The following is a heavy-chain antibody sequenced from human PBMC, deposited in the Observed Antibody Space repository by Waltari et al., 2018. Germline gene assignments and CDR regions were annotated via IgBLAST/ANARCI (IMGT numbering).Heavy chain of an antibody. CDR1: GFTFSSYW. D-gene: IGHD3-10*01. J-gene: IGHJ4*02. V-gene: IGHV3-7*01. Sequence: EVQLVESGGGLVQPGGSLRLSCAASGFTFSSYWMTWVRQAPGKGLEWVANINQDGSERSYVDSVKGRFTISRDSARNSLYLQMNNLRAEDTAVFYCARAPLRNGWFGACDYWGQGTLVTVSS. CDR2: INQDGSER. CDR3: ARAPLRNGWFGACDY.